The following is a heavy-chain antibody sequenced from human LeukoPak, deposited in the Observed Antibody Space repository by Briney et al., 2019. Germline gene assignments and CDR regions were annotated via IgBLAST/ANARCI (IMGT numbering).Heavy chain of an antibody. D-gene: IGHD3-3*01. CDR1: GFTFDDYA. CDR3: AKDMGSYDFWSGYLDY. V-gene: IGHV3-9*01. CDR2: ISWNSGSI. Sequence: GRSLRLSCAASGFTFDDYAMHWVRQAPGKGLEWVSGISWNSGSIDYADSVKGRFTISRDNAKNSLYLQMNSLRAEDTALYYCAKDMGSYDFWSGYLDYWGQGTLVTVSS. J-gene: IGHJ4*02.